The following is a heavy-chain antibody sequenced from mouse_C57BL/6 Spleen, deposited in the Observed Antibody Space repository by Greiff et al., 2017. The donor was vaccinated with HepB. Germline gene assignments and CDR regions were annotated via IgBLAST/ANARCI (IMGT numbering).Heavy chain of an antibody. CDR2: IDPSDSYT. V-gene: IGHV1-69*01. Sequence: QVQLQQPGAELVMPGASVKLSCKASGYTFTSYWMHWVKQRPGQGLEWIGEIDPSDSYTNYNQKFKGKSTLTVDKSSSTAYMQLSSLTSEDSAVYYCARFRGYYADYWGQGTTLTVSS. J-gene: IGHJ2*01. CDR1: GYTFTSYW. CDR3: ARFRGYYADY.